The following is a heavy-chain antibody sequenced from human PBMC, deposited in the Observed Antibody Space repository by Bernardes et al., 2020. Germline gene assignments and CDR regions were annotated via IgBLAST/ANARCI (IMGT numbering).Heavy chain of an antibody. CDR2: ISDSGGSK. Sequence: GGSLRLSCAASGFILSSFEMNWVRQAPGKGLEWVSYISDSGGSKYYADSVKGRFTISRDNAKNSLYLQMNGLRAEDTAIYYCARRNVWFDSWGQGTLVAVSS. J-gene: IGHJ5*01. V-gene: IGHV3-48*03. CDR1: GFILSSFE. CDR3: ARRNVWFDS.